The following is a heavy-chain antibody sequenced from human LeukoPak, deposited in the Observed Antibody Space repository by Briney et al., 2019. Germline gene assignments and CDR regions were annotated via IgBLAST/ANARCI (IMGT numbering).Heavy chain of an antibody. J-gene: IGHJ4*02. CDR3: AKDRGSCSSTSCYYYFDY. D-gene: IGHD2-2*01. CDR1: GFTFSSYA. Sequence: GGSLRLSCAASGFTFSSYAMSWVRQPPGKGLEWVSAISGSGGSTYYADSVKVRFTISRDNSKNTLYLQMNSLRAEDTAVYYCAKDRGSCSSTSCYYYFDYWGQGTLVTVSS. CDR2: ISGSGGST. V-gene: IGHV3-23*01.